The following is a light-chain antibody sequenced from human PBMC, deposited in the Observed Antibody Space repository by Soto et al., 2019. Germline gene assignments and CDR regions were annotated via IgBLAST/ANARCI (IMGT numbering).Light chain of an antibody. CDR3: QQRSSWPLT. V-gene: IGKV3D-20*02. J-gene: IGKJ4*01. CDR2: GAS. CDR1: QSVSSSY. Sequence: EIVLTQSPGTLYLSQVERATVCCSASQSVSSSYLAWYQQKPGQAPRLLIYGASSRATGIPDRFSGSGSGTDFILTISSLEPEDFAVYYCQQRSSWPLTFGGGTKVDIK.